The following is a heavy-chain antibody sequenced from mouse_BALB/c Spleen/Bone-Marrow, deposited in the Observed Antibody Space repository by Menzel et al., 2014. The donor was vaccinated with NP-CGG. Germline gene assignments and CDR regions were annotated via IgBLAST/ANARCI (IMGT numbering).Heavy chain of an antibody. V-gene: IGHV7-3*02. J-gene: IGHJ4*01. CDR3: ARFPMDY. CDR1: GFTFTDYY. Sequence: DVMLVESGGGLVQPGGSLRLSCTTSGFTFTDYYMSWVRQPPGKALEWLAFIRNKAYGYTTEYSASVRGRFTISRDNSQSILYLQVNTLRAEDSATYYCARFPMDYWGQGTSVTVSS. CDR2: IRNKAYGYTT.